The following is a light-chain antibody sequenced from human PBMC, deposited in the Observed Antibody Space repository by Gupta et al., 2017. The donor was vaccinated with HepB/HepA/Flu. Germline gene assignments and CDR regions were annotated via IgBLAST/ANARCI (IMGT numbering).Light chain of an antibody. CDR3: MIWHSTAWV. CDR2: YKSDSDK. CDR1: SGINVGFYR. V-gene: IGLV5-45*02. Sequence: QAALTQPSSLSASPGASASLTCTLRSGINVGFYRIYWYQQKPGSPPQYLLRYKSDSDKQQGSGVPSRFSGSKDASANAGILLISGLQSDDEADYYCMIWHSTAWVFGGGTKLTVL. J-gene: IGLJ3*02.